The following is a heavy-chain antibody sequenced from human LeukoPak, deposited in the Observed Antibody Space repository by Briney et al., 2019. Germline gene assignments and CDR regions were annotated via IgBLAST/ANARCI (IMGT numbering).Heavy chain of an antibody. J-gene: IGHJ5*02. CDR1: GYTLTELS. D-gene: IGHD4-11*01. CDR3: TTSYGDNSWHDWFGP. Sequence: ASVKVSCKVSGYTLTELSMHWVRQAPGKGLEWMGGFDPEDGETIYAQKFQGRVTMTEDTSTDTAYMELSSLRSEDTAVYFCTTSYGDNSWHDWFGPWGQGTLVTVSS. V-gene: IGHV1-24*01. CDR2: FDPEDGET.